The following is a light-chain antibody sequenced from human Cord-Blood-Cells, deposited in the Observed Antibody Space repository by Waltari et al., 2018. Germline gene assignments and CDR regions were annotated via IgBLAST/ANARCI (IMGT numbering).Light chain of an antibody. V-gene: IGLV2-14*01. CDR3: SSYTSSSTLV. CDR2: DVS. Sequence: QSALTPPASVSGSPGQPLTISCTGTSSDVGGYNYVPWYQQHPGKAPKLMIYDVSNRPSGVSNRFSGSKSGNTASLTISGLQAEDEADYYCSSYTSSSTLVFGGGTKLTVL. J-gene: IGLJ3*02. CDR1: SSDVGGYNY.